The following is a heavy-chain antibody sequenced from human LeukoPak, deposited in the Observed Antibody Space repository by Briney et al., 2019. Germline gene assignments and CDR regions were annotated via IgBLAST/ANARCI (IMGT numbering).Heavy chain of an antibody. D-gene: IGHD3-16*01. CDR3: STDGTPKFEH. Sequence: GGSLRLSCAASGFGFNYYGMVWFRQSPGKGLEWVATISYDERGKHYTDSVQGRFTISRDNSKSVLYLQLDYLRPEDTAVYYCSTDGTPKFEHWGQGTLVTVSS. CDR2: ISYDERGK. V-gene: IGHV3-30*03. J-gene: IGHJ1*01. CDR1: GFGFNYYG.